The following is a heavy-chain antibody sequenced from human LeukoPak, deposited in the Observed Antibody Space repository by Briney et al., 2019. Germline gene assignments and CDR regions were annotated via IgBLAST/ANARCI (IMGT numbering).Heavy chain of an antibody. CDR1: GFTFSSYG. V-gene: IGHV3-30*02. Sequence: GGSLRLSCAASGFTFSSYGMHWVRQAPGKGLEWVAFIRCDGSNKYYADSVKGRFTISRDNSKNTLYLQMNSLRAEDTAVYYCAKYETSVYYFDYWGQGTLVTVSS. CDR3: AKYETSVYYFDY. D-gene: IGHD5/OR15-5a*01. J-gene: IGHJ4*02. CDR2: IRCDGSNK.